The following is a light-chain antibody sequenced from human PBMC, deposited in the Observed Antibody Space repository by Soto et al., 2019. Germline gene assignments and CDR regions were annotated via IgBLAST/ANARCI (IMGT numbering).Light chain of an antibody. J-gene: IGLJ2*01. CDR1: SSDIGSYNY. CDR2: DVS. CDR3: RSHRGITTLEV. V-gene: IGLV2-14*03. Sequence: QSALTQPASVSGSPGQSITISCTGTSSDIGSYNYVSWYQQHPGEVPKLMIYDVSNRPSGVSNRFSGSKSGNTASLTISGLQAEDEADYYCRSHRGITTLEVFGGGTKLTVL.